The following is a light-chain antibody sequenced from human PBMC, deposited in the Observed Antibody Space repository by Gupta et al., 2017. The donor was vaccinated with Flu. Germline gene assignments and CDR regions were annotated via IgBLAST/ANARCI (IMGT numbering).Light chain of an antibody. CDR3: GTWDSSLSAWV. CDR1: SSNIGNNY. V-gene: IGLV1-51*01. Sequence: QSVCTQPPSVSAAPGQKVTISCSGSSSNIGNNYLSWYQQRPGTAPKLLIYDNNKRPSGIPDRFSGSKSGTSATLGITGLQTGDEADYYCGTWDSSLSAWVFGGGTKLTVL. J-gene: IGLJ3*02. CDR2: DNN.